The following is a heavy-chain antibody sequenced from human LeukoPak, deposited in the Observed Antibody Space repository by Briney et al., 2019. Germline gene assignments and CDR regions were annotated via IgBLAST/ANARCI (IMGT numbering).Heavy chain of an antibody. D-gene: IGHD3-22*01. V-gene: IGHV4-4*07. J-gene: IGHJ4*02. CDR2: IYTSGST. Sequence: SETLSLTCTGSGGSISSYYWSWIRQPAGKGLEWIWRIYTSGSTNYNPSLKSRVTMSVDTSKNPFSLKMNSATAADTAVYFCARGGPTYYYDSSGYPLDYWRQGTLVTVSS. CDR3: ARGGPTYYYDSSGYPLDY. CDR1: GGSISSYY.